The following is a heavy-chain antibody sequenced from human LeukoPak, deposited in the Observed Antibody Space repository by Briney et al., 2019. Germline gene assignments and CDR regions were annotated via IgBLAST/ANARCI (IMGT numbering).Heavy chain of an antibody. Sequence: ASVKVSCKASGYTFTGYYMHWVRQAPGQGLEWMGWINPNSGGTNYAQKFQGRVTMTRDTSISTAYMELRSLRSDDTAVYYCASGMATGGAFDIWGQGTMVTVSS. V-gene: IGHV1-2*02. CDR3: ASGMATGGAFDI. J-gene: IGHJ3*02. CDR2: INPNSGGT. D-gene: IGHD5-24*01. CDR1: GYTFTGYY.